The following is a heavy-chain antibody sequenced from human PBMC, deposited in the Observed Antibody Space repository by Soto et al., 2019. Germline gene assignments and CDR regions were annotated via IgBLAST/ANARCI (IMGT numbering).Heavy chain of an antibody. CDR2: IYSGGTT. CDR3: ARGRSSGSDHAFDI. J-gene: IGHJ3*02. D-gene: IGHD6-19*01. CDR1: GFTVSSNY. Sequence: EVQLVESGGGLIQPGGSLRLSCAASGFTVSSNYMSWVRQAPGKGLEWVSVIYSGGTTYYADSVKGRFTISRDNSINTLFLQMNSLRAEDTAVYYCARGRSSGSDHAFDIWGQGTMVTVSS. V-gene: IGHV3-53*01.